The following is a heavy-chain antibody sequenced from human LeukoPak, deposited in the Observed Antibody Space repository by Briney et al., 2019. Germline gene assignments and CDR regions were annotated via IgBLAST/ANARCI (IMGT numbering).Heavy chain of an antibody. D-gene: IGHD6-19*01. V-gene: IGHV4-59*08. CDR3: ARWYSSGWAFDY. CDR2: IYYSGST. CDR1: GGSISGYY. J-gene: IGHJ4*02. Sequence: PSETLSLTCTVSGGSISGYYWSWIRQPPGKGLEYIGYIYYSGSTNYNPSLRSRVTISVDTSKNQFSLKVSSVTAADTAVYYCARWYSSGWAFDYWGQGTLVTVSS.